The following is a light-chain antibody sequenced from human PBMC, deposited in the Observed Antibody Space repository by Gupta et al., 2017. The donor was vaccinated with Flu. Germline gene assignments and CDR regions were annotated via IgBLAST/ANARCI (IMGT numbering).Light chain of an antibody. CDR3: QQYSDWTLYT. Sequence: ATLSVSPGERATLSCRASQSVSSKLAWYQQKPGQAPRLLIYGASTRAAGIPARFGGSGSGTEFTLTISSLQSEDFAVYYCQQYSDWTLYTFGQGTKLEIK. V-gene: IGKV3-15*01. CDR1: QSVSSK. CDR2: GAS. J-gene: IGKJ2*01.